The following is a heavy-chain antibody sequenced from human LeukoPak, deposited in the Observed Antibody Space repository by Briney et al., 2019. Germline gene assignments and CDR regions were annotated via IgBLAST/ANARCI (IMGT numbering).Heavy chain of an antibody. D-gene: IGHD3-10*01. J-gene: IGHJ4*02. CDR1: GFTFSSYA. V-gene: IGHV3-23*01. Sequence: PGGSLRLPCAAPGFTFSSYAMSWVRQAPGKGLEWVSAITGSGGSTYYVDSVKGRFTISRDNSNKTLYLQMNSLRAEDTAVFYCATAQYGSGNYYYFDYWGQGTLVTVSS. CDR2: ITGSGGST. CDR3: ATAQYGSGNYYYFDY.